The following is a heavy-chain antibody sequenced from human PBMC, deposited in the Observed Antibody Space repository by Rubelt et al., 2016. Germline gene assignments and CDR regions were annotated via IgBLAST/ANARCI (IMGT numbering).Heavy chain of an antibody. Sequence: SYIYYADSVKGRFTISRDNAKNSLYLQMNSLRAEDTAVYYCARDPSSSWDGMDVWGQGTTVTVSS. V-gene: IGHV3-21*01. CDR2: SYI. D-gene: IGHD6-13*01. J-gene: IGHJ6*02. CDR3: ARDPSSSWDGMDV.